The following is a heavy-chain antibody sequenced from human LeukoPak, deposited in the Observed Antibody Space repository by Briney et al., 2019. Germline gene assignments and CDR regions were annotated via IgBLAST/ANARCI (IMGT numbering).Heavy chain of an antibody. CDR3: AREKFGYGDYSDGKDY. J-gene: IGHJ4*02. CDR1: GGTFSSYA. Sequence: GASVKVSCKASGGTFSSYAISWVRQAPGQGLEWMGGIIPIFGTANYAQKFQGRVTITADESTSTAYMELSSLRSEDTAVYYCAREKFGYGDYSDGKDYWGQGTLVTASS. CDR2: IIPIFGTA. V-gene: IGHV1-69*13. D-gene: IGHD4-17*01.